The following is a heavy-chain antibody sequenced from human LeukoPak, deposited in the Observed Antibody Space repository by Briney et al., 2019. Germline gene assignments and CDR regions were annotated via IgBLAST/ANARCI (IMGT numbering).Heavy chain of an antibody. CDR1: GFTFSSYT. D-gene: IGHD3-22*01. J-gene: IGHJ4*02. CDR3: AKEVGYDSSGYDDF. CDR2: ISGSGGST. Sequence: GGSLRLSCAASGFTFSSYTMSWVRQAPGKGLEWVSAISGSGGSTYYADSVKGWFTISRDNSKNTLYLQMNSLRAEDTALYYCAKEVGYDSSGYDDFWGQGTLVTVSS. V-gene: IGHV3-23*01.